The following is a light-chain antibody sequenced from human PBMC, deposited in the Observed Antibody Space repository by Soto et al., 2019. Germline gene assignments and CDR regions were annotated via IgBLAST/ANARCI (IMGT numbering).Light chain of an antibody. V-gene: IGKV3-11*01. J-gene: IGKJ5*01. Sequence: EIVLTQSPATLSLSPGERATLSCRASQSVSSYLAWYQQKPGQAPRLLIYDVSNRATGIPARFSGSGSGTDFTLTISRLEPEDFAVYYCQQPSNWPPITFGQGTRRESK. CDR3: QQPSNWPPIT. CDR2: DVS. CDR1: QSVSSY.